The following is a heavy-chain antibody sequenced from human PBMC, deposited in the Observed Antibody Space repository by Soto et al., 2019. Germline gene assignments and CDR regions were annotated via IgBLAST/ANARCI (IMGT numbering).Heavy chain of an antibody. D-gene: IGHD3-10*01. CDR1: GFTFSGSA. V-gene: IGHV3-73*01. Sequence: PGGSLRLSCAASGFTFSGSAMHWVRQASGKGLEWVGRIRSKANSYATAYAASVKGRFTISRDDSKNTAYLQMNSLKTEDTAVYYCTRPMVRGVTYGMDVWGQGTTVTVSS. CDR2: IRSKANSYAT. J-gene: IGHJ6*02. CDR3: TRPMVRGVTYGMDV.